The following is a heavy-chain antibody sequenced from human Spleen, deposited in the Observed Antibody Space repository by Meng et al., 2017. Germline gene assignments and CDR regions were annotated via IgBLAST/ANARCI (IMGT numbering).Heavy chain of an antibody. Sequence: QVQLQQWGAGLFKPSETLSLTCAVYGGSFRGYYWSWIRQPPGKGLEWIGEINHSGSTNYNPSLKSRVTISVDTSKNQFSLKLSSVTAADTAVYYCASGRGSYRFFDYWGQGTLVTVSS. CDR3: ASGRGSYRFFDY. CDR2: INHSGST. D-gene: IGHD1-26*01. V-gene: IGHV4-34*01. J-gene: IGHJ4*02. CDR1: GGSFRGYY.